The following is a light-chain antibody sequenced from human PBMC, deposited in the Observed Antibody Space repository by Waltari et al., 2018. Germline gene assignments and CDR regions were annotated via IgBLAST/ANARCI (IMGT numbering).Light chain of an antibody. V-gene: IGKV1-39*01. Sequence: DIQLTQSPSSLSASVGARVTITCRASQSMNTNLNWYQERPGKAPKLLIYVTSNLQSGVPSRFSGSASGTDFTLTISSLQPEDFATYYCQQSYSIPITFGQGTRLEIK. J-gene: IGKJ5*01. CDR1: QSMNTN. CDR2: VTS. CDR3: QQSYSIPIT.